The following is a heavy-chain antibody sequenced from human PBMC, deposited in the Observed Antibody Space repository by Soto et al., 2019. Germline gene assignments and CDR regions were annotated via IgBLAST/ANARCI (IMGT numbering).Heavy chain of an antibody. CDR3: PRDPPQLPAFDL. Sequence: GGSLRLSCAVSGFTFSFHSMNWVRQAPGKGPEWVSSISSSGSYISYADSVKGRFTVSRDNTKNSLYLQMNSLRDEDTAVYYCPRDPPQLPAFDLWGQGTMVTVSS. J-gene: IGHJ3*01. V-gene: IGHV3-21*01. CDR2: ISSSGSYI. D-gene: IGHD1-1*01. CDR1: GFTFSFHS.